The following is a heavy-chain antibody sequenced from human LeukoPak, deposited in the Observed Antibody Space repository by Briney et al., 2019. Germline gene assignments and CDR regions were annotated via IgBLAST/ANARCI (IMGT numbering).Heavy chain of an antibody. D-gene: IGHD2-15*01. J-gene: IGHJ4*02. CDR3: ARSYWDCSGGSCWGRNLVMAFPMYDY. Sequence: AGGSLRLSCAASGFTFSSYAMHWVRQAPGKGLEWVAVISYDGSNKYYADSVKGRFTIPRDNSKNTLYLQMNSLRAEDTAVYYCARSYWDCSGGSCWGRNLVMAFPMYDYWGQGTLVTVSS. V-gene: IGHV3-30*04. CDR1: GFTFSSYA. CDR2: ISYDGSNK.